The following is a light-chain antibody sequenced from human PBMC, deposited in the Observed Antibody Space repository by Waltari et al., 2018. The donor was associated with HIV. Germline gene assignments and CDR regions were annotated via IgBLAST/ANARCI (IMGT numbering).Light chain of an antibody. Sequence: QSALTQPPSASGSPGQSVTISCTGKTSAVVPYNHVSWYQQHPGKAPKLMIYEVFKRPSGVPDRFSGSKSGNTASLTVSGLQAEDEADYYCTSYAGRNTLVFGGGTKLTVL. CDR3: TSYAGRNTLV. CDR1: TSAVVPYNH. V-gene: IGLV2-8*01. J-gene: IGLJ2*01. CDR2: EVF.